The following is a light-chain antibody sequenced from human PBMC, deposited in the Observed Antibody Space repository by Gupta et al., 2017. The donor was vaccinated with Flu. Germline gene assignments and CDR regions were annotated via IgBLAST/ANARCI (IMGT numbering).Light chain of an antibody. J-gene: IGKJ4*01. CDR3: RQDSIYPLT. V-gene: IGKV1-16*02. CDR2: GAS. CDR1: QGISTH. Sequence: DIQMTQSPSSLSASVGDRVSITCRASQGISTHLAWFQQKPGKAPKSLIYGASTLQDGVPLKFSGSGSGTDFTLTINSLQPEDFATYCCRQDSIYPLTFGGGTKVEIK.